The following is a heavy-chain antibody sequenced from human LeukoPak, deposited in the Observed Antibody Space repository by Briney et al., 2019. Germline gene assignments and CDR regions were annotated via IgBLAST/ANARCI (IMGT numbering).Heavy chain of an antibody. CDR1: GGTFSSYA. D-gene: IGHD3-9*01. V-gene: IGHV1-69*04. CDR2: IIPILGIA. J-gene: IGHJ5*02. CDR3: ARDDVLTPFDP. Sequence: GASVKVSCKASGGTFSSYAISWVRQAPGQGLEWMGRIIPILGIANYAQKFQGRVTITADKSTSTAYMELSSLRSEDTAVYYCARDDVLTPFDPWGQGTLVIVSS.